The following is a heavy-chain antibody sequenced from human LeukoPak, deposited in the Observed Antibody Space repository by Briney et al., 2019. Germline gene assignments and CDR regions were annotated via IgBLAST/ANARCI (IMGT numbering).Heavy chain of an antibody. CDR2: IYYSGST. CDR3: ARHVRRDCYNHFDY. Sequence: SETLSLTCTVSGGSLSSSSYYWGWIRQPPGKGLEWIGSIYYSGSTYYNPSLKSRVTISVPTSKNQFSLKLSSVTTADTAVYYCARHVRRDCYNHFDYWGQGTLVTVSS. J-gene: IGHJ4*02. D-gene: IGHD5-24*01. CDR1: GGSLSSSSYY. V-gene: IGHV4-39*01.